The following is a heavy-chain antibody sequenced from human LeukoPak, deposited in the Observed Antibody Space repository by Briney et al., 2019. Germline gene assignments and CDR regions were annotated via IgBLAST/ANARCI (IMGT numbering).Heavy chain of an antibody. V-gene: IGHV3-23*01. J-gene: IGHJ4*02. CDR2: ISGSGTTT. Sequence: GGSLRLSCAASGFIFSSYAMTWVRQAPGRGLEWLSTISGSGTTTYYVDSVKGRFTVSRDNSKNTLYLQMSSLRAGDTAVYYCAKAGQYGSGSYYSDYWGRGTLVTVSP. CDR3: AKAGQYGSGSYYSDY. CDR1: GFIFSSYA. D-gene: IGHD3-10*01.